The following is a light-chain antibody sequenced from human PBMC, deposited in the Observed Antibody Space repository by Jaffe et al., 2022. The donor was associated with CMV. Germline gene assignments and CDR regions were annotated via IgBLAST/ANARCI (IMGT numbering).Light chain of an antibody. Sequence: QSALTQPASVSGSPGQSITISCTGTSSDVGDYNYVSWYQQHPGKAPKLMIYDVSNRPSGVSNRFSASKSGNTASLTISGLQADDEADYYCSSYTSSNTRWVFGGGTTLTVL. CDR2: DVS. CDR1: SSDVGDYNY. J-gene: IGLJ3*02. V-gene: IGLV2-14*03. CDR3: SSYTSSNTRWV.